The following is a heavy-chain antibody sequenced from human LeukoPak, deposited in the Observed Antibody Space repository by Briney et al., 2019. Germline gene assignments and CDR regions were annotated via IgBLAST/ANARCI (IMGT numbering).Heavy chain of an antibody. CDR3: ARGIWSSWNDVQDLYYFDY. Sequence: PGGSLRLSCAASGFTFSSYAMSWVRQAPGKGLEWVSAISGSGGSTYYADSVKGRFTISRDNSKNTLYLQMNSLRAEDTAVYYCARGIWSSWNDVQDLYYFDYWGQGTLVTVSS. CDR1: GFTFSSYA. J-gene: IGHJ4*02. D-gene: IGHD1-1*01. CDR2: ISGSGGST. V-gene: IGHV3-23*01.